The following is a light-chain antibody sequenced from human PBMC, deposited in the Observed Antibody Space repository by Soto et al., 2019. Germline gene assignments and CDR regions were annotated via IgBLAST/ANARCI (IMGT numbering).Light chain of an antibody. CDR1: QTVCTY. CDR2: GAS. V-gene: IGKV3-20*01. Sequence: ETVLTQSPGTLSLSPGERATLSCRASQTVCTYLAWYQQKPGQAPRLLVFGASSRATGVPDRFSGSGSGTDFTLTISGLEPEDFALYYCQQYHNSPLTFGQGTKVEI. CDR3: QQYHNSPLT. J-gene: IGKJ1*01.